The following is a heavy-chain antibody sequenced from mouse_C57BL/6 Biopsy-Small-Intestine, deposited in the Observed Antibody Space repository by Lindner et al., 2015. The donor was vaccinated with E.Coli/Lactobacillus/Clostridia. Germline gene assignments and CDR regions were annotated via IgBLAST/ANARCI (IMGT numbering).Heavy chain of an antibody. J-gene: IGHJ4*01. Sequence: SVKVSCKASGYNVIDYYIHWLRQAPGQGLEWMGWISPKSGGTTFAPKFQGRVTMTRDTSTSTVHMELSRLRSDDTATYYCARDSKPYSDTSGRAGTWFDPWGQGILVTVSS. D-gene: IGHD1-3*01. CDR1: GYNVIDYY. CDR2: ISPKSGGT. V-gene: IGHV14-4*02. CDR3: ARDSKPYSDTSGRAGTWFDP.